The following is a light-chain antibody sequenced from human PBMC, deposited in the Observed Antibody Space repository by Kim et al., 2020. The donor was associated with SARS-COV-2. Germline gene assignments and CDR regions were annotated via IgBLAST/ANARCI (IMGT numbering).Light chain of an antibody. V-gene: IGKV3-20*01. Sequence: EIVLTQSPGTLSLSPGERATLSCRASQSVSNNYLAWYQQKPGQAPRLLISGTSSRATGIPDRFSGSASGTDFTLTISRLEPEDFAVYWCQQYGSSPPTFGQGTKVDIK. CDR2: GTS. CDR1: QSVSNNY. CDR3: QQYGSSPPT. J-gene: IGKJ1*01.